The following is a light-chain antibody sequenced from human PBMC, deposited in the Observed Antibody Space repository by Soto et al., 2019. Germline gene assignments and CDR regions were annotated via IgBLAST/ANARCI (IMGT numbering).Light chain of an antibody. J-gene: IGLJ2*01. V-gene: IGLV2-23*01. CDR3: SSYAGRRTYVV. CDR2: EAY. CDR1: SSDIGSYNL. Sequence: QSALTQPASVSGSPGQSITISCTGSSSDIGSYNLVSWYQKEPGKAPKLVIYEAYKRPSGVSARFSGSKSGNTASLTISGLQAEDEADYYCSSYAGRRTYVVFGGGTQLTVL.